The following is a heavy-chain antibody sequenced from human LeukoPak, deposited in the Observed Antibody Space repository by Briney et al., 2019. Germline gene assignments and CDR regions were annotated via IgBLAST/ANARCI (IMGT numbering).Heavy chain of an antibody. CDR2: ISYDGKTK. D-gene: IGHD6-13*01. J-gene: IGHJ4*02. V-gene: IGHV3-30*18. CDR1: GFTFRTSG. Sequence: GRSLRLSCAASGFTFRTSGMHWVRQAPGKGLEWVAVISYDGKTKHFADSVKGRFTISRDNSKNTLFLQMNSLRYEDSAVYFCAKGSAAAAVLDYWGQGTLVTVSS. CDR3: AKGSAAAAVLDY.